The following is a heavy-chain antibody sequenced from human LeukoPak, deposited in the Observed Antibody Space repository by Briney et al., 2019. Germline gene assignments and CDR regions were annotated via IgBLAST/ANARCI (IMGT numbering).Heavy chain of an antibody. Sequence: SETLSLTCTVSGGSISSHYWSWIRQPPGKGLEWIGYIYYSGSTNYNPSLKSRVTISVDTSKNQFSLKLSSVTAADTAVYYCARRNGHSWDVGNWFDPWGQGTLVTVSS. CDR2: IYYSGST. V-gene: IGHV4-59*08. CDR3: ARRNGHSWDVGNWFDP. J-gene: IGHJ5*02. CDR1: GGSISSHY. D-gene: IGHD6-13*01.